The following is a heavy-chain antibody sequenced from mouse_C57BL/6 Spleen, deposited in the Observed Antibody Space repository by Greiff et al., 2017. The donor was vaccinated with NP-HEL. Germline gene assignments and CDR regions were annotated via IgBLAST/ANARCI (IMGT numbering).Heavy chain of an antibody. CDR3: TGAPRWLLGFDY. Sequence: DVQLQESGGGLVQPGGSMKLSCVASGFTFSNYWMNWVRQSPEKGLEWVAQIRLKSDNYATHYAESVKGRFTISRDDSKSSVYLQMNNLRAEDTGIYYCTGAPRWLLGFDYWGQGTTLTVSS. CDR1: GFTFSNYW. V-gene: IGHV6-3*01. D-gene: IGHD2-3*01. CDR2: IRLKSDNYAT. J-gene: IGHJ2*01.